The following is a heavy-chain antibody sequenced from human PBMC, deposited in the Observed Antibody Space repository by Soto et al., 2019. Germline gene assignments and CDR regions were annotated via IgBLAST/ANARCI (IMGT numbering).Heavy chain of an antibody. CDR3: ARLPGNYDFWSGSKGSY. Sequence: ASVKVSCKASGYTFTSYYMHWVRQAPGQGLEWMGIINPSGGSTSYAQKFQGRVTMTRDTSTSTVYMELSSLRSEDTAVYYCARLPGNYDFWSGSKGSYWGQGTLVTVSS. D-gene: IGHD3-3*01. J-gene: IGHJ4*02. V-gene: IGHV1-46*03. CDR2: INPSGGST. CDR1: GYTFTSYY.